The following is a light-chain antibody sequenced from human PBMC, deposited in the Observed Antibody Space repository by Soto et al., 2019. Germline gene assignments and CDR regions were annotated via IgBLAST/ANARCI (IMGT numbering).Light chain of an antibody. J-gene: IGKJ1*01. Sequence: DIQMTQSPSSLSASVGDRVTITCRTSQSINTYLNWYQQNPGKAPKLLIYGASSLQSGVPLRFSGSGSGTYFTLTITTLQPEDFATYYCQESYSFLWGTCGQGTKVEIK. CDR1: QSINTY. V-gene: IGKV1-39*01. CDR3: QESYSFLWGT. CDR2: GAS.